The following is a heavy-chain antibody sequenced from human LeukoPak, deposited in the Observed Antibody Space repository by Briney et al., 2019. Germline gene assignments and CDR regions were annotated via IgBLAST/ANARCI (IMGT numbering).Heavy chain of an antibody. CDR3: AMSLSGGRSFRY. Sequence: SETLSLTCTVSGVSVSNYYWTWIRQSPGKGLEWIGDISYSGSTNYNPSLRSRVSISVDKSNNHVSLRLTSVSAADAGMFYCAMSLSGGRSFRYWGQGTVVTVSS. D-gene: IGHD2-15*01. CDR2: ISYSGST. V-gene: IGHV4-59*02. CDR1: GVSVSNYY. J-gene: IGHJ4*02.